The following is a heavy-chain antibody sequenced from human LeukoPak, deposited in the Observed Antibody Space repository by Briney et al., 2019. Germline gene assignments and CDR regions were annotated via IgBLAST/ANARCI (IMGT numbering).Heavy chain of an antibody. CDR1: GFIFSNHW. CDR3: ARGYYYGMDV. CDR2: IKQGGSET. V-gene: IGHV3-7*01. Sequence: GGSLRLSCAASGFIFSNHWMSWVRQAPGKGLEWVANIKQGGSETYYMDSVKGRFTISRDNAKNSLYLQMTSLRVEDTAVYFCARGYYYGMDVWGQGTTVTVSS. J-gene: IGHJ6*02.